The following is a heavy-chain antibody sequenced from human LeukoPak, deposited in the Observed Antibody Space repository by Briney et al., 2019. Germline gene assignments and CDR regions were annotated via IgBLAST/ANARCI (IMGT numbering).Heavy chain of an antibody. Sequence: PGGSLRLSCAASGFTFSGYGMHWVRQAPGKGLEWVAFIRYDESNKYYADSVKGRFTISRDNSKNTLYLQMNSLRVDDTAVYYCVRDKSQIEYWGQGILVTVSS. CDR1: GFTFSGYG. V-gene: IGHV3-30*02. CDR3: VRDKSQIEY. J-gene: IGHJ4*02. CDR2: IRYDESNK.